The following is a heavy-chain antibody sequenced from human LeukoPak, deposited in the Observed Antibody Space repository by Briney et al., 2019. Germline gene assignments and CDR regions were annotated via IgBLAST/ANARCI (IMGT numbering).Heavy chain of an antibody. CDR2: INPNSGGT. J-gene: IGHJ4*02. CDR1: GYTFTDYY. Sequence: ASVKVSCKASGYTFTDYYMHWVRQAPGQGLEWMGWINPNSGGTKYTQQFQGRVTMTRDTSISTAYMELTRLTSDDTAVYYCARGEGDSSSWPLNYWGQGTLVPVSS. V-gene: IGHV1-2*02. D-gene: IGHD6-13*01. CDR3: ARGEGDSSSWPLNY.